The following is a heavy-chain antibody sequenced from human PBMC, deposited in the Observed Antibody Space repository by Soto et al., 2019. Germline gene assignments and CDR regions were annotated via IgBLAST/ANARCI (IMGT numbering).Heavy chain of an antibody. V-gene: IGHV3-11*05. Sequence: GSLRLSCAASGFTFSDCYMSWIRQAPGKGLEWVSYINSRSSSTNYADSVKGRFTISRDNAKNLLYLQMSSLTGEDTAVYYCVKGRNWASGSDYRGQGTLVTVSS. J-gene: IGHJ4*02. CDR2: INSRSSST. CDR3: VKGRNWASGSDY. CDR1: GFTFSDCY. D-gene: IGHD7-27*01.